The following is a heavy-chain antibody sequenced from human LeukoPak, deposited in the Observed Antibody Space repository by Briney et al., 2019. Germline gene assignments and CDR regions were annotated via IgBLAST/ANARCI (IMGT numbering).Heavy chain of an antibody. CDR1: RSTSSSYS. V-gene: IGHV3-21*01. Sequence: GGSLRLSCAPSRSTSSSYSTNWDRQAPGKGLEWVSSISSSSSYIYYADSVKGRFTISRDNAKNSLYLQMNSLRSEDPTVYYCARDHRWLGHEATFDYWGQGTLVTVSS. J-gene: IGHJ4*02. CDR2: ISSSSSYI. D-gene: IGHD5-12*01. CDR3: ARDHRWLGHEATFDY.